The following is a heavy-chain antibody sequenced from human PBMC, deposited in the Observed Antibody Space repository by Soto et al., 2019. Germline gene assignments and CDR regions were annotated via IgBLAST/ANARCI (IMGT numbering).Heavy chain of an antibody. CDR2: IYYSGST. V-gene: IGHV4-39*01. D-gene: IGHD5-12*01. Sequence: PSETLSLTCTVSGGSIISSIYYWVWIRQPPGKGLEWIGNIYYSGSTYYNPSLKSRVTISVDTSKNQFSLKLSSVTAADTAVYYCARTRVVATIIDNYYYGMDVWGQGTTVTVSS. J-gene: IGHJ6*02. CDR3: ARTRVVATIIDNYYYGMDV. CDR1: GGSIISSIYY.